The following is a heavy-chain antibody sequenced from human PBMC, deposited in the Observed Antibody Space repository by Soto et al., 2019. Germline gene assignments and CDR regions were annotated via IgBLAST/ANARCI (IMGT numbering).Heavy chain of an antibody. D-gene: IGHD3-3*01. Sequence: KPSETLSLTCAVYGGSFSGYYWSWIRQPPGKGLEWIGEINHSGSTNYNPSLKSRVTISVDTSKNQFSLKLSSVTAADTAVYYCARQGIGITIFGVVIIKNGAFDYWGQGTLVTV. CDR2: INHSGST. CDR1: GGSFSGYY. CDR3: ARQGIGITIFGVVIIKNGAFDY. J-gene: IGHJ4*02. V-gene: IGHV4-34*01.